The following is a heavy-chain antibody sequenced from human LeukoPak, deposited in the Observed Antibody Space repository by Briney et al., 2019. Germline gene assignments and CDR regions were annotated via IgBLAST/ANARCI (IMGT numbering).Heavy chain of an antibody. Sequence: GGSLRLSCAASGFIFSSYWMHWVRQAPGKGLVWVSRINSDGSSTGYADSVKGRFTISRDNAENTLYLQMNSLRAEDTAVYYCARRVVVPAAPYYFDYWGQGTLVTVSS. CDR3: ARRVVVPAAPYYFDY. D-gene: IGHD2-2*01. J-gene: IGHJ4*02. CDR1: GFIFSSYW. CDR2: INSDGSST. V-gene: IGHV3-74*01.